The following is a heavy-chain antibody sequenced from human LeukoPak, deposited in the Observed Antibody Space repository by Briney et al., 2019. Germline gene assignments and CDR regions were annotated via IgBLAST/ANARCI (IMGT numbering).Heavy chain of an antibody. CDR1: GGSISSYY. CDR3: ARSSLVGAINGGYYFDY. D-gene: IGHD1-26*01. Sequence: ASETLSLTCTVSGGSISSYYWSWIRQPPGKGLEWIGYIYYSESTNYNPSLKSRVTISVDTSKNQFSLKLSSVTAADTAVYYCARSSLVGAINGGYYFDYWGQGTLVTVSS. J-gene: IGHJ4*02. CDR2: IYYSEST. V-gene: IGHV4-59*01.